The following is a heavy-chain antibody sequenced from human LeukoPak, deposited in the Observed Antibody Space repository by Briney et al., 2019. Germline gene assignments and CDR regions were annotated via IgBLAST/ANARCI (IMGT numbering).Heavy chain of an antibody. CDR2: INPNNGGT. D-gene: IGHD3-3*01. Sequence: ASVKVSCKASGHTFTGYYIHWVRQAPGQGLEWMGWINPNNGGTNYAQKFQGRVTMTRATSISTAYMELSSLRSDDTAIYYCARGISIFGVVVHFDYWGQGTLVTVSS. CDR1: GHTFTGYY. CDR3: ARGISIFGVVVHFDY. J-gene: IGHJ4*02. V-gene: IGHV1-2*02.